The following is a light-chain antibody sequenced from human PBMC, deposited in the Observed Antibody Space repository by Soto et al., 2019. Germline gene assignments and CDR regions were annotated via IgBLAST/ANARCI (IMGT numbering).Light chain of an antibody. J-gene: IGLJ1*01. CDR2: QVS. V-gene: IGLV2-14*01. CDR3: TSFTSTSSLFV. CDR1: SSDVGGYNY. Sequence: QSALTQPASVSGSPGQSITISCTGTSSDVGGYNYVSWYQQHPGNAPKLMIYQVSNRPSGVSNRFSGSKSGNTASLTISGLLAEDEADYYCTSFTSTSSLFVFGTGTKLTVL.